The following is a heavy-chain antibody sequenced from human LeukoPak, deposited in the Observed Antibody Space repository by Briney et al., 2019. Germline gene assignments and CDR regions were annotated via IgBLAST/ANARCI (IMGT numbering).Heavy chain of an antibody. Sequence: GRSLRLSCAASGFTFSSYGMHWVRQAPGKGLEWVAVISYDGSNKYYADSVKGRFTISRDNSKNTLYLQMNSLRAEDTAVYYCAKGGRGRGYSFDYWGQGTLVTVSS. CDR1: GFTFSSYG. V-gene: IGHV3-30*18. CDR3: AKGGRGRGYSFDY. CDR2: ISYDGSNK. J-gene: IGHJ4*02. D-gene: IGHD3-22*01.